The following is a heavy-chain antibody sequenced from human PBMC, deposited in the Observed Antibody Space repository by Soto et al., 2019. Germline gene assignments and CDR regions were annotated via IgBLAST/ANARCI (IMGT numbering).Heavy chain of an antibody. V-gene: IGHV1-18*01. J-gene: IGHJ2*01. CDR2: ISAYNGNT. Sequence: QVQLVQSGAEVKKPGASVKVSCKASGYTFTSYGISWVRQAPGQGLEWMGWISAYNGNTNYAQKLQGRVTMTTDTSTSTAYMELRSLRSADTAVYYCARDIAAAGLDWYFDLWGRGTLVTVSS. CDR1: GYTFTSYG. CDR3: ARDIAAAGLDWYFDL. D-gene: IGHD6-13*01.